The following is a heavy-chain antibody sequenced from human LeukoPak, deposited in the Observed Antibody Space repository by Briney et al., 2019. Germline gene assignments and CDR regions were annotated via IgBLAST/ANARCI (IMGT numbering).Heavy chain of an antibody. CDR1: GGSFSGYY. CDR2: INHSGST. D-gene: IGHD3-22*01. Sequence: SETLSLTCAVYGGSFSGYYWSWLRQPPGKGLEWIGEINHSGSTNYNPSLKSRVTISVDTSKNQFSLKLSSVTAADTAVYYCARRQWLLLFGYFDYWGQGTLVTVSS. CDR3: ARRQWLLLFGYFDY. J-gene: IGHJ4*02. V-gene: IGHV4-34*01.